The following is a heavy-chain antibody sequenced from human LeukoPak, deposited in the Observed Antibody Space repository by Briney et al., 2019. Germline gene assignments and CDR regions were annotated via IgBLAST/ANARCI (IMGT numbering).Heavy chain of an antibody. J-gene: IGHJ6*04. Sequence: GGSLRLSCAASGFTFSNAWMSWVRQAPGKGLEWVGRIKSKTDGGITDYAARVKGRFTISRDDSKTTLYLQMNSLKTEDTAVYYCTTGVVVVPAAMGADYYYGMDVWGKGTTVTVSS. CDR2: IKSKTDGGIT. CDR1: GFTFSNAW. CDR3: TTGVVVVPAAMGADYYYGMDV. V-gene: IGHV3-15*01. D-gene: IGHD2-2*01.